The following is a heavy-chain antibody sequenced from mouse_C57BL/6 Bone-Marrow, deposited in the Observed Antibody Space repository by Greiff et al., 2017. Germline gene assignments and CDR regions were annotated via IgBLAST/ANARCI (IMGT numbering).Heavy chain of an antibody. Sequence: VQLQQSGAALVRPGASVKLSCPASGFNIKDDYMHWVKQRPEQGLEWIGWIDPENGDTEYASKFQGKAPITADTSSNTAYLQLSSLTSEDTAVYYGTQCDYWGQGTTLTVSA. J-gene: IGHJ2*01. V-gene: IGHV14-4*01. CDR2: IDPENGDT. CDR3: TQCDY. CDR1: GFNIKDDY. D-gene: IGHD6-1*01.